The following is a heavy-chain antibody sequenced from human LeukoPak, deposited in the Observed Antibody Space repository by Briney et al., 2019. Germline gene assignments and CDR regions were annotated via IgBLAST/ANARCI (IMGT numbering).Heavy chain of an antibody. V-gene: IGHV4-59*01. Sequence: SETLSLTCTVTGGSISSYYWSWIRQPPGKGLEWIGYIYYTGSTNYNPSLKSRVTISVDTSKNQYSLKLSSVTAADTAVYYCARQQLSQLYYFDNWGQGTLVTVSS. J-gene: IGHJ4*02. CDR3: ARQQLSQLYYFDN. CDR1: GGSISSYY. D-gene: IGHD6-13*01. CDR2: IYYTGST.